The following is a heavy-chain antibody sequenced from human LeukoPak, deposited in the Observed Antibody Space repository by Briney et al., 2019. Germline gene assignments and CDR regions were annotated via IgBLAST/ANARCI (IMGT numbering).Heavy chain of an antibody. D-gene: IGHD3-22*01. CDR1: GFTFSDYY. Sequence: GGSLRLSCAVSGFTFSDYYMGWIRQAPGKGLEWVSHLSSTGATLYYTDSVKGQFIISRDNANNSLSLQMNSLRVEDTAVYYCARLLSSGYSPLDYWGQGTLVTVSS. V-gene: IGHV3-11*01. CDR2: LSSTGATL. J-gene: IGHJ4*02. CDR3: ARLLSSGYSPLDY.